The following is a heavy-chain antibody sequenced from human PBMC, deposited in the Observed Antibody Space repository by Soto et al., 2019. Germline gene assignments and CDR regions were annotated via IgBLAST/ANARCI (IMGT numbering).Heavy chain of an antibody. CDR1: GFTFSSYW. V-gene: IGHV3-7*01. Sequence: GGSLRLSCAASGFTFSSYWMSWVRQAPGKGLEWVANIKQDGSEKYYVDSVKGRFTISRDNAKNSLYLQMNSLRAEDTAVYYCARRLLTKRLGTGYFDYWGQGTLVTVSS. D-gene: IGHD1-1*01. J-gene: IGHJ4*02. CDR3: ARRLLTKRLGTGYFDY. CDR2: IKQDGSEK.